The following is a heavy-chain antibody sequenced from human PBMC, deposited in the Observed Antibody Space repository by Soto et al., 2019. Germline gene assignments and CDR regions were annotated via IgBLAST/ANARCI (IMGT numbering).Heavy chain of an antibody. CDR2: IIPIFGTA. V-gene: IGHV1-69*12. CDR1: GGTFSSYA. J-gene: IGHJ6*02. Sequence: QVQLVQSGAEVKKPGSSVKVSCKASGGTFSSYAISWVRQAPGQGLEWMGGIIPIFGTANYAQKFQGRVTITAGESKSTAYMELSSLRSEETAVYFCARHVPTAGYYYGMDGWGQGTKVTLSS. CDR3: ARHVPTAGYYYGMDG. D-gene: IGHD2-2*01.